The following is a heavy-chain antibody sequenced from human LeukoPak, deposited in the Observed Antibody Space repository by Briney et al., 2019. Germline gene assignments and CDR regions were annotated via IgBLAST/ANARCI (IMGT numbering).Heavy chain of an antibody. CDR1: GVSITTYY. CDR2: IYTSGST. Sequence: KPSETLSLTCTVSGVSITTYYWSWIRQPAGKGLEWIGHIYTSGSTNYNPSLKSRVTMSVDTSKNQFSLKLSSVTAADTAVYYCATDRWVQLWSDAFDIWGQGTMVTVSS. D-gene: IGHD5-18*01. J-gene: IGHJ3*02. V-gene: IGHV4-4*07. CDR3: ATDRWVQLWSDAFDI.